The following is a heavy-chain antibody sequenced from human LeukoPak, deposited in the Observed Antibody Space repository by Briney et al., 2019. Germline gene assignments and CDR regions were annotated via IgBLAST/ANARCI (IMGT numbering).Heavy chain of an antibody. CDR1: GGSISSYY. CDR3: ARDYSGSGRATVFDI. Sequence: SETLSLTCTVSGGSISSYYWSWLREATGEGLGWVGYIYYSGSTNYNPSLKSRVSISVDTSQNQFSLKLSSVTAADTAVYYCARDYSGSGRATVFDIWGQGTVVTVSS. CDR2: IYYSGST. V-gene: IGHV4-59*01. D-gene: IGHD3-10*01. J-gene: IGHJ3*02.